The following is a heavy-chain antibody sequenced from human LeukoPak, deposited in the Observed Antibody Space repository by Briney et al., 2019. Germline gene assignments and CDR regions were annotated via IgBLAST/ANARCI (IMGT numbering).Heavy chain of an antibody. CDR1: GGSISSYY. CDR3: ARRFNSGWGSFDY. CDR2: MHDSGTT. V-gene: IGHV4-59*08. D-gene: IGHD6-19*01. J-gene: IGHJ4*02. Sequence: SETLSLTCTVSGGSISSYYWNWIRQPPGKGLEWIAYMHDSGTTKYNPSLKSRVTISVDTSKNHFSLKLNSVTAADTAVYFCARRFNSGWGSFDYWGPGILVTVSS.